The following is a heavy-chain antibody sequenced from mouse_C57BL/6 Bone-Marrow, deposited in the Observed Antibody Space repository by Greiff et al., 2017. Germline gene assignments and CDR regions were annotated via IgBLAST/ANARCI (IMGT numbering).Heavy chain of an antibody. Sequence: QVQLQQPGAELVMPGASVKLSCKASGYTFTSYWMHWVKQRPGQGLEWIGEIDPSDSYTNYNQKFKGQATLTVDKSSSTAYMQLSSLTSEDSAVYYCANHYYGSSYGAMDYWGQGTSVTVSS. J-gene: IGHJ4*01. D-gene: IGHD1-1*01. CDR2: IDPSDSYT. V-gene: IGHV1-69*01. CDR3: ANHYYGSSYGAMDY. CDR1: GYTFTSYW.